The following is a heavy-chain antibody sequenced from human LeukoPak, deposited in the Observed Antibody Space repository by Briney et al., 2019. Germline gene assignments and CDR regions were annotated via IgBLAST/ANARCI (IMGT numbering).Heavy chain of an antibody. J-gene: IGHJ4*02. D-gene: IGHD3-22*01. V-gene: IGHV1-2*02. CDR2: INPNSGGT. CDR3: AGDRGDYYDSSAVFDY. Sequence: ASVKVSCKASVYTFTGYYMHWVRQAPGQGLEWMGWINPNSGGTNYAQKFQGRVTMTRDTSISTAYMELSRLRSDDTAVYYCAGDRGDYYDSSAVFDYWGQGTLVTVSS. CDR1: VYTFTGYY.